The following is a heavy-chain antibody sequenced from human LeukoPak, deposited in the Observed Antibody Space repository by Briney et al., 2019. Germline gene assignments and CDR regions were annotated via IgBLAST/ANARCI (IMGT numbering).Heavy chain of an antibody. CDR3: ASAEGISAPYF. CDR2: ISYDGSNK. CDR1: GFTFSSYA. J-gene: IGHJ4*02. D-gene: IGHD6-13*01. V-gene: IGHV3-30*14. Sequence: GGSLRLSYAASGFTFSSYAMHWVGQAPGKGLEWVAVISYDGSNKYYADSVKGRFTISRDNSKNTLYLQMNSLRAEDTAVYYCASAEGISAPYFWGQGTLVTVSS.